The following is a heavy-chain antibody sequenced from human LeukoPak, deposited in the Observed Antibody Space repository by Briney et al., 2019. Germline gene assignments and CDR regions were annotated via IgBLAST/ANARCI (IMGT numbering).Heavy chain of an antibody. CDR1: GFTFSSYA. V-gene: IGHV3-23*01. D-gene: IGHD3-3*01. CDR2: ISGSGGST. Sequence: GGSLRLSCAASGFTFSSYAMSWVRQAPGKGLEWVSAISGSGGSTYYADSVKGRFTISRDNSKNTLYLQMNSLRAEDTALYYCAKGHDFWSGYYSPNDYWGQGTLVTVSS. CDR3: AKGHDFWSGYYSPNDY. J-gene: IGHJ4*02.